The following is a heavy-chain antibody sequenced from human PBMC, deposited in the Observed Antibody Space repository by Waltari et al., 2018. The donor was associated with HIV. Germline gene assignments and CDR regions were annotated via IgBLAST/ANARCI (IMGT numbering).Heavy chain of an antibody. V-gene: IGHV3-33*01. CDR3: ARDRTATSRGNGMDV. CDR2: IWYDGRNK. CDR1: GFPFNNHA. D-gene: IGHD1-1*01. J-gene: IGHJ6*02. Sequence: QVQLVESGGGVVQPGTSLRLSCAASGFPFNNHAMHWVRQAPGKGLEWVAVIWYDGRNKYYSDSVKGRFSITRDTSKNTLSLEMNSLRAEDTGIYYCARDRTATSRGNGMDVWGPGTTVIVSS.